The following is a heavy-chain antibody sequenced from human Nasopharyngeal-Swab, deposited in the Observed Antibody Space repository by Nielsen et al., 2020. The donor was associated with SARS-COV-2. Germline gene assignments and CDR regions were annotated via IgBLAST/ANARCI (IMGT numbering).Heavy chain of an antibody. D-gene: IGHD6-19*01. CDR2: INPNSGGT. V-gene: IGHV1-2*02. J-gene: IGHJ5*02. CDR1: GFTFSVYY. Sequence: ASVKVSCKASGFTFSVYYMHWVRQAPGQSPEWMGWINPNSGGTNYAQRFQGRVTMTSDTSISTAYMELSSLRSDDTAVYYCARLSSGLGWFDPWGQGTLVTVSS. CDR3: ARLSSGLGWFDP.